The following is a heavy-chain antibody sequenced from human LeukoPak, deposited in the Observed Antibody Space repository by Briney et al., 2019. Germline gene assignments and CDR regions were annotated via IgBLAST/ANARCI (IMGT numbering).Heavy chain of an antibody. CDR3: TSRGYSGYDLGGYYYMDV. J-gene: IGHJ6*03. CDR2: INWNGGST. V-gene: IGHV3-20*04. CDR1: GFTFDDYG. Sequence: GGSLRLSCAASGFTFDDYGMSWVRQAPGKGLEWVSGINWNGGSTGYADSVKGRFTISRDDSKNTAYLQMNSLKTEDTAVYYCTSRGYSGYDLGGYYYMDVWGKGTTVTVSS. D-gene: IGHD5-12*01.